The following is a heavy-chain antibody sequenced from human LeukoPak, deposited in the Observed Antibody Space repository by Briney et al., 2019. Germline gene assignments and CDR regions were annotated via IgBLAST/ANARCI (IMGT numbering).Heavy chain of an antibody. CDR2: SYYGGTT. CDR1: AGSSSSYY. D-gene: IGHD4-17*01. J-gene: IGHJ4*02. V-gene: IGHV4-59*12. Sequence: PSEKLSLTGTGSAGSSSSYYWVWNRHSPGMGREWIVYSYYGGTTNDKPSLKSGVTISVDTTNTHFSQKLSPVTAADTAVYYCARRMGYGDYRFDYWGQGTLVTVSS. CDR3: ARRMGYGDYRFDY.